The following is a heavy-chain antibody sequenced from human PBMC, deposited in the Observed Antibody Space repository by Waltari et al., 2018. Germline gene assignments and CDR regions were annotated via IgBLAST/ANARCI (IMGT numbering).Heavy chain of an antibody. V-gene: IGHV1-69*02. CDR1: GGTFSSYT. J-gene: IGHJ3*02. CDR3: AAGHIVVVTGGSDI. Sequence: QVQLVQSGAEVKKPGSSVKVSCKASGGTFSSYTISWVRQAPGQGLEWMGRIIPILGIANYAQKFQGRVTITADKSTSTAYMELSSLRSEDTAVYYCAAGHIVVVTGGSDIWGQGTMVTVSS. D-gene: IGHD2-21*02. CDR2: IIPILGIA.